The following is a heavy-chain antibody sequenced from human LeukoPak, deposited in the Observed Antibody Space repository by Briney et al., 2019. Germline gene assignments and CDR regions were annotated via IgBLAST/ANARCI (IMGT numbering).Heavy chain of an antibody. CDR1: GFTFSNYW. Sequence: GGSLRLSCAASGFTFSNYWMSWVRQAPGKGLEWVANIQQDGSERYYVDSVKGRFTISRDNAKNSLYLQMNSLRAEDTAVYYCAKDSGPYSSSWFDYWGQGTLVTVSS. CDR3: AKDSGPYSSSWFDY. V-gene: IGHV3-7*03. D-gene: IGHD6-13*01. CDR2: IQQDGSER. J-gene: IGHJ4*02.